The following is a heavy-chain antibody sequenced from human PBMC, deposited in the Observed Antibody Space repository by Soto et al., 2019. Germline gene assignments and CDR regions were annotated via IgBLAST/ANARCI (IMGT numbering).Heavy chain of an antibody. CDR3: ARMLDY. V-gene: IGHV3-33*01. CDR2: IWYDGSNK. Sequence: QVQLVESGGGVVQPGRSLRLSCAASGFTFSSYGMHWVRQAPGKGLEWVAVIWYDGSNKYYADSVKGRFTISRDNSKNSMYLQMNRLRAGYTAVWYCARMLDYWGQGTLVTVSS. CDR1: GFTFSSYG. J-gene: IGHJ4*02.